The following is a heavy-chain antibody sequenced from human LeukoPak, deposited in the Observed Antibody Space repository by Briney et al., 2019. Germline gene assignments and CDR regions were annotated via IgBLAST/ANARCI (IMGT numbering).Heavy chain of an antibody. CDR2: ISGSGGST. CDR1: GFTFSSYG. Sequence: GGTLRLSCAASGFTFSSYGMSWVRQAPGKGLEWVSAISGSGGSTYYADSVKGRFTISRDNSKNTLYLQMNSLRAEDTAVYYCAKTNMYLLGDYWGQGTLVTVSS. V-gene: IGHV3-23*01. J-gene: IGHJ4*02. CDR3: AKTNMYLLGDY. D-gene: IGHD2-8*01.